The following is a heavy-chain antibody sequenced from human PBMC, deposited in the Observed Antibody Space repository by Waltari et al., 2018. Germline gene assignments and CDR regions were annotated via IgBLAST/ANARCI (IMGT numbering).Heavy chain of an antibody. Sequence: QVQLVQSGAEVKKPGSSVKVSCKASGGTFSSYAISWVRQAPGQGLEWMGRIIPILGIANDAKKCQGRVTITADKSTSTAYMELSSLRSEDTAVYYCARDGASRGHIAARPFDYWGQGTLVTVSS. CDR2: IIPILGIA. D-gene: IGHD6-6*01. CDR1: GGTFSSYA. V-gene: IGHV1-69*04. J-gene: IGHJ4*02. CDR3: ARDGASRGHIAARPFDY.